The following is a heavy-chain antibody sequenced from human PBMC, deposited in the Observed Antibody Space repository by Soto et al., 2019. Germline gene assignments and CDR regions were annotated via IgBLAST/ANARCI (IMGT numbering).Heavy chain of an antibody. J-gene: IGHJ1*01. D-gene: IGHD3-9*01. CDR2: INAGNGNT. CDR3: ARKAHYDILTGYYSAEYFQH. Sequence: ASVKVSCKASGYTFTSYAMHWVRQAPGQRLEWMGWINAGNGNTKYSQKFQGRVTITRDTSASTAYMELSSLRSEDTAVYYCARKAHYDILTGYYSAEYFQHWGQGTLVTVSS. V-gene: IGHV1-3*01. CDR1: GYTFTSYA.